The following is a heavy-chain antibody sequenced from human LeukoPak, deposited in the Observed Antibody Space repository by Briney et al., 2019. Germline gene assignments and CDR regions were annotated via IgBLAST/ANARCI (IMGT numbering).Heavy chain of an antibody. CDR2: ICTSGST. D-gene: IGHD3-22*01. CDR3: ASSGYYDSSGYN. J-gene: IGHJ4*02. CDR1: GGSISSGSYY. Sequence: SQTLSLTCTVSGGSISSGSYYWSWIRQPAGKGLEWIGRICTSGSTNYNPSLKSRVTISVDTSKNQFSLKLSSVTAADTAVYYCASSGYYDSSGYNWGQGTLVTVSS. V-gene: IGHV4-61*02.